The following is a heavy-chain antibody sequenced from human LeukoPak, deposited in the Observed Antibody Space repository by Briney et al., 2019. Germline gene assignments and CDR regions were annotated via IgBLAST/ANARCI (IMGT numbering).Heavy chain of an antibody. J-gene: IGHJ4*02. V-gene: IGHV1-3*01. D-gene: IGHD3-10*02. CDR1: GYTFTSYV. CDR3: ASPPLFAELLSIDY. CDR2: INAGNGNT. Sequence: GASVKVSCKASGYTFTSYVMHRVRQAPGQRLEWMGWINAGNGNTKYSQKFQGRVTITRDTSASTAYMELSSLRSEDTAVYYCASPPLFAELLSIDYWGQGPLVTVSS.